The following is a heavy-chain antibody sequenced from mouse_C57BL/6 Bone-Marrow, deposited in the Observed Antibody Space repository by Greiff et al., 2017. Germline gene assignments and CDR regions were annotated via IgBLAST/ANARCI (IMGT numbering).Heavy chain of an antibody. CDR2: IYPRDGST. CDR1: GYTFTSYD. CDR3: ARLGFSGSSGDWYFDV. V-gene: IGHV1-85*01. Sequence: VQLQQSGPELVKPGASVKLSCKASGYTFTSYDINWVKQRPGQGLEWIGWIYPRDGSTKYNEKFKGKATLTVDTSSSTAYMELHSLTSGDSAVYFCARLGFSGSSGDWYFDVWGTGTTVTVSS. J-gene: IGHJ1*03. D-gene: IGHD1-1*01.